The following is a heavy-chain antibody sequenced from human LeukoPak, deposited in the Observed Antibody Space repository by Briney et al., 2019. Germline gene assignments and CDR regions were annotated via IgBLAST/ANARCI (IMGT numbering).Heavy chain of an antibody. Sequence: SVKVSCKASGGTFSSYAISWVRQAPGQGLEWMGGIIPLFGAAQYAQRFQGRVTITTDEFTTTAYLELSSLRSDDTAVYYCARGGGTRPIHYWGQGTLVTVSS. D-gene: IGHD1-7*01. J-gene: IGHJ4*02. CDR3: ARGGGTRPIHY. V-gene: IGHV1-69*05. CDR2: IIPLFGAA. CDR1: GGTFSSYA.